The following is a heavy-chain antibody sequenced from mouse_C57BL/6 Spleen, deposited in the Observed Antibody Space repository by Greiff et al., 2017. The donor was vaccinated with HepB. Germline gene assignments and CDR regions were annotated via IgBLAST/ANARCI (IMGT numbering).Heavy chain of an antibody. D-gene: IGHD2-3*01. CDR3: ARGDGGPWFAY. J-gene: IGHJ3*01. Sequence: ESGPGLVKPSQSLSLTCSVTGYSITSGYYWNWIRQFPGNKLEWMGYISYDGSNNYNPSLKNRISITRDTSKNQFFLKLNSVTTEDTATYYCARGDGGPWFAYWGQGTLVTVSA. CDR2: ISYDGSN. V-gene: IGHV3-6*01. CDR1: GYSITSGYY.